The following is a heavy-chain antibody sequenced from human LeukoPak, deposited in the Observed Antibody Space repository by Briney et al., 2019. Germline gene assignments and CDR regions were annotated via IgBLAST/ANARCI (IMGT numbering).Heavy chain of an antibody. CDR2: ISGSGDST. CDR1: GFTFSNHA. D-gene: IGHD5-12*01. J-gene: IGHJ6*03. CDR3: ARRPYETYSYYYYMDV. V-gene: IGHV3-23*01. Sequence: GSLRLSCAASGFTFSNHAMSWVRQAPGTGLEYVSVISGSGDSTHYADSVKGRFTVSRDNSKNTLNLQMNSLGVEDTAIYYCARRPYETYSYYYYMDVWGKGTTVTVSS.